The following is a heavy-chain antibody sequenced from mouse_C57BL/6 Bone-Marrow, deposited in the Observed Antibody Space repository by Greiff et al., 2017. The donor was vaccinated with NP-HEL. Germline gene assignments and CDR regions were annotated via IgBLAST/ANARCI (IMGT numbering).Heavy chain of an antibody. CDR1: GYTFTSYW. CDR3: ARHLFAY. J-gene: IGHJ3*01. V-gene: IGHV1-50*01. Sequence: QVQLQQPGAELVKPGASVKLSCKASGYTFTSYWMQWVKQRPGQGLEWIGEIDPSDSYTNYNQKFKGKATLTVDTSSSTAYMQLSSLTSEDSAVYYCARHLFAYWGRGTLVTVSA. CDR2: IDPSDSYT.